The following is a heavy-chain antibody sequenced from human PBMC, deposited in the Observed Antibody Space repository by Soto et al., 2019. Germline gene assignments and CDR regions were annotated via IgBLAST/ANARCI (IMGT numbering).Heavy chain of an antibody. V-gene: IGHV1-2*02. D-gene: IGHD3-3*01. CDR3: ARGGGVGVAGSAAFDM. J-gene: IGHJ3*02. CDR2: INPATGAA. CDR1: GYPVTAYY. Sequence: QLHLVQSGAVVKKPGASVTVSCSASGYPVTAYYMHWVRQAPGRGLEWMGGINPATGAAKYTQTFQGRVTMPRGTSTSKVFMELSGLTSEDTAVFYWARGGGVGVAGSAAFDMWGQGTLVTVSS.